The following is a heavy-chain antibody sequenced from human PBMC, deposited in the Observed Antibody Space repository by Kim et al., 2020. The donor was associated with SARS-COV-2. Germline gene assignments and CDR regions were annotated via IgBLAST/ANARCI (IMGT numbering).Heavy chain of an antibody. Sequence: DGVTTDYAAAEKGRFTISKNDSKNTLYLQMNSLKTEYTAVYYCTTEPVGYWGQGTLVTVSS. V-gene: IGHV3-15*01. D-gene: IGHD1-26*01. J-gene: IGHJ4*02. CDR3: TTEPVGY. CDR2: DGVTT.